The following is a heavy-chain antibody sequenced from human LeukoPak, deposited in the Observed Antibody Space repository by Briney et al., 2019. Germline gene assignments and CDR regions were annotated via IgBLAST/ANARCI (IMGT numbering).Heavy chain of an antibody. J-gene: IGHJ4*02. CDR3: ASEGMTTVVIFDY. CDR2: IYYSGST. D-gene: IGHD4-23*01. V-gene: IGHV4-39*07. CDR1: GGSISSSSYY. Sequence: SETLSLTCTVSGGSISSSSYYWGWIRQPPGKGLEWIGSIYYSGSTYYNPSLKSRVTISVDTSKNQFSLKLSSVTAADTAVYYCASEGMTTVVIFDYWGQGTLVTVSS.